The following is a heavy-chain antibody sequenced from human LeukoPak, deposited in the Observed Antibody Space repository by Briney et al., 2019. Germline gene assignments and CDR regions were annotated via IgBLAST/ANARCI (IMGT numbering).Heavy chain of an antibody. V-gene: IGHV3-30*03. J-gene: IGHJ3*02. CDR1: GFPFSSYG. D-gene: IGHD4-23*01. CDR3: ARGIVVTLNFDI. Sequence: GGSLRLSCAASGFPFSSYGMHWVRQAPGKGLEWVAAISNDGNNKFYADSVKGRFTISRDNPKNTMNLQMNSLRAADTAVYYCARGIVVTLNFDIWGQGTMVTVSS. CDR2: ISNDGNNK.